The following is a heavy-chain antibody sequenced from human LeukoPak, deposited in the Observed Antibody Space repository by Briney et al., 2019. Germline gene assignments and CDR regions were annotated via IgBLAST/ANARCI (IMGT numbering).Heavy chain of an antibody. Sequence: GSLRLSCAASGFTFSSYAMTWVRQAPGKGLEWVSGISGSGSSTYYADSVKGRFTISRDNSKNTLYLQMDSLRAEDTAVYYCAKDGQWLVKSFDYWGQGTLVTVSS. J-gene: IGHJ4*02. D-gene: IGHD6-19*01. CDR3: AKDGQWLVKSFDY. CDR1: GFTFSSYA. CDR2: ISGSGSST. V-gene: IGHV3-23*01.